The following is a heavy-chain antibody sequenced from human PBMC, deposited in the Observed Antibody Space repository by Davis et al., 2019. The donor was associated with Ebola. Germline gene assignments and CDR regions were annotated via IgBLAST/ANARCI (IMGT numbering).Heavy chain of an antibody. CDR3: ARAVNLLVVAARHFDY. CDR1: GGSISSYY. J-gene: IGHJ4*02. D-gene: IGHD2-15*01. Sequence: MPSATLSLTGTVPGGSISSYYWSWIRQPPGKGLEWIGYIYYSGSTNYNPSLKSRVTISVDTSKNQFSLKLSSVTAADTAVYYCARAVNLLVVAARHFDYWGQGTLVTVSS. CDR2: IYYSGST. V-gene: IGHV4-59*01.